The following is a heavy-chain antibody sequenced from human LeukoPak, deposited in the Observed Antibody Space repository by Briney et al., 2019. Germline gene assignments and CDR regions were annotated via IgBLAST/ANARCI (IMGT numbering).Heavy chain of an antibody. V-gene: IGHV3-7*03. CDR2: IKQDGSEK. Sequence: GGSLRLSCAASGFTFSSYWMSWVRQAPGKGLEWVANIKQDGSEKYYVDSVKGRFTISRDNSKNTLYLQMNSLRAEDTAVYYCAKERYFDWLWDFDYWGQGTLVTVSS. CDR3: AKERYFDWLWDFDY. D-gene: IGHD3-9*01. J-gene: IGHJ4*02. CDR1: GFTFSSYW.